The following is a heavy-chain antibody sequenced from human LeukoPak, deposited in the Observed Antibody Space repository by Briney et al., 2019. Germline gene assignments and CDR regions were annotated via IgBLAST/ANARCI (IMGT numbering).Heavy chain of an antibody. CDR3: ASGVLWFGGTIDY. CDR2: ITNRGSYI. CDR1: GFTFRSYS. D-gene: IGHD3-10*01. Sequence: PGGSLRLSCTASGFTFRSYSMNLVLQAPGKGLEWVSSITNRGSYIYYAESVKGRFTISRDNAKNSLYLQMNSLRAHDTAVYYFASGVLWFGGTIDYWGQGTLVTVSS. V-gene: IGHV3-21*03. J-gene: IGHJ4*02.